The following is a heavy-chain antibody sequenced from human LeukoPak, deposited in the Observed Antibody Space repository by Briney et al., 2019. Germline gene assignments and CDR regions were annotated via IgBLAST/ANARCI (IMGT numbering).Heavy chain of an antibody. CDR2: IYYSGST. Sequence: SETLSLTCTVSGGSISSYYWSWIRQPPGKGLEWIGYIYYSGSTNYNPSLKSRVTISVDTSKNQFSLKLSSVTAADTAVYYCAGGRDYGDLQVQNYWGQGTLVTVSS. V-gene: IGHV4-59*01. J-gene: IGHJ4*02. CDR1: GGSISSYY. D-gene: IGHD4-17*01. CDR3: AGGRDYGDLQVQNY.